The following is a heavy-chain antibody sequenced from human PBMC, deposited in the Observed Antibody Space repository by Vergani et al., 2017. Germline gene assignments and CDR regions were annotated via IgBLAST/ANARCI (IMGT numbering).Heavy chain of an antibody. CDR3: ARDDPLELLVRRGFDP. V-gene: IGHV1-2*02. J-gene: IGHJ5*02. D-gene: IGHD1-7*01. CDR2: INPNSGGT. Sequence: QVQLVQSGAEVKKPGASVKVSCKASGYTFTGYYMHWVRQAPGQGLEWMGWINPNSGGTNYAQKFQGRVTMTRDTSISTDYLELSRLRSDDTAGYYCARDDPLELLVRRGFDPWGQGTLVTVSS. CDR1: GYTFTGYY.